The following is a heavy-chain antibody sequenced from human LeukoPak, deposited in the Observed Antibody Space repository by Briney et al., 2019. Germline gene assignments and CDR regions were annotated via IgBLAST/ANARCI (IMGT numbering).Heavy chain of an antibody. D-gene: IGHD4-17*01. J-gene: IGHJ4*02. CDR3: ARGDYGVPELDY. CDR2: IYYSGST. CDR1: GGSISSSTYY. V-gene: IGHV4-39*02. Sequence: SETLSLTCTVSGGSISSSTYYWGWIRQPPGKGLEWIGTIYYSGSTYYNPSLKSRVTISADTSKNHFSLKLNSVTAADTAVYYCARGDYGVPELDYWGQGTLVTVSS.